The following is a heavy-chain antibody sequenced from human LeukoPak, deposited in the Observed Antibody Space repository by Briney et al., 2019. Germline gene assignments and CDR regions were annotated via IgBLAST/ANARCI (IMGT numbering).Heavy chain of an antibody. Sequence: SETLSLACAVYGGSFSGYYWRWIRQPPGKGLEWIGEINHSGSTNYNPSLKSRVTISVDTSKNQFSLKLSSVTAADTAVYYCARGRRFGVWASYYYYGMDVWGQGTTVTVSS. V-gene: IGHV4-34*01. D-gene: IGHD3-10*01. CDR3: ARGRRFGVWASYYYYGMDV. CDR2: INHSGST. J-gene: IGHJ6*02. CDR1: GGSFSGYY.